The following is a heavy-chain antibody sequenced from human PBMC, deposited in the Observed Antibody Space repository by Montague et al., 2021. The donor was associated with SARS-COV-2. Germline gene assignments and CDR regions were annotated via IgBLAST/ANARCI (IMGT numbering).Heavy chain of an antibody. CDR3: ARGGYYDYAFDI. CDR1: GGSISSYY. J-gene: IGHJ3*02. D-gene: IGHD3-22*01. Sequence: SETLSLTCTVPGGSISSYYWSWSRQPPGKGLEWIGYIYYSGSTNXNPSLKSRVTISVDTTKNQFSLKLSSVTAADTAVYYCARGGYYDYAFDIWGQGTMVTVSS. CDR2: IYYSGST. V-gene: IGHV4-59*01.